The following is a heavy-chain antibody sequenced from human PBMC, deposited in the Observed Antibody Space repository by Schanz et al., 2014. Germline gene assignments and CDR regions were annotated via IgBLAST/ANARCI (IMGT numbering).Heavy chain of an antibody. CDR3: AKRFHCSGSHSFDY. J-gene: IGHJ4*02. CDR2: ISYDGNEK. D-gene: IGHD3-10*02. Sequence: QVQLVESGGGVVQPGKSLRLSCAASGFAFSDYGMHWVRQAPGKGLEWVAFISYDGNEKHYPDSVKGRFTISRDNSRNTLFLQMESLRTEDTAVYHCAKRFHCSGSHSFDYWGQGTLVTVSS. CDR1: GFAFSDYG. V-gene: IGHV3-30*18.